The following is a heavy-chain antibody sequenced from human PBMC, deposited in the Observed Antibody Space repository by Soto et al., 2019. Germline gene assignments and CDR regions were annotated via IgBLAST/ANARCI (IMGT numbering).Heavy chain of an antibody. V-gene: IGHV4-30-4*01. D-gene: IGHD3-10*01. CDR1: GGYISSGDYY. J-gene: IGHJ5*02. Sequence: QVQLQESGPGLVKPSQTLSLTCTVSGGYISSGDYYWSWIRQPPGKGLEWIGYIYYSGSTYYNTDLTRRVTISVDTSKHKFSLKLISVTDPHTAVYYWDREALGEYSGSGSVLSMNWFDHWGQGTRVTVSS. CDR3: DREALGEYSGSGSVLSMNWFDH. CDR2: IYYSGST.